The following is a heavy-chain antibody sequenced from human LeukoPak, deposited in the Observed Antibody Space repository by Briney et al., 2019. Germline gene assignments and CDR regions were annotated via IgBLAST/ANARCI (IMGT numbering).Heavy chain of an antibody. CDR1: GFTFSSYA. V-gene: IGHV3-23*01. CDR3: AKDLYHIVVAATAGGNYFDY. Sequence: GGSLRLSCAASGFTFSSYAMSWVRQAPGKGLEWVSAISGSGGSTYYADSVKGRFTISRDNSKNTLYLQMNSLRAEDTAVYYCAKDLYHIVVAATAGGNYFDYWGQGTLVTVSS. J-gene: IGHJ4*02. D-gene: IGHD2-15*01. CDR2: ISGSGGST.